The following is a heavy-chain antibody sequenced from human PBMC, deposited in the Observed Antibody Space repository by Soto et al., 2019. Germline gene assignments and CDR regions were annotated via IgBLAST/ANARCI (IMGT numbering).Heavy chain of an antibody. J-gene: IGHJ6*02. CDR2: IHFSGRT. Sequence: SETLSLTCIVSGDSINSGDYYWSWIRQPPGKGLEWIGNIHFSGRTYYSPSLKSRVTMSTDTSKNQFSLRLTYVTSADTAVYYCARDKQGFSYGYGSQYFYYHGLDVWGQETTVTVSS. V-gene: IGHV4-30-4*01. D-gene: IGHD5-18*01. CDR1: GDSINSGDYY. CDR3: ARDKQGFSYGYGSQYFYYHGLDV.